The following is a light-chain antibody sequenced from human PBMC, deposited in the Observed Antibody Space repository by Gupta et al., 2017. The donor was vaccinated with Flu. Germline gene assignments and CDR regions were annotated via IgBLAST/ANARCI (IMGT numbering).Light chain of an antibody. CDR3: QQDDTYWT. J-gene: IGKJ1*01. Sequence: DIQMTQSPSTLSASVGDRVTITCRASQSITNRLTWYQQKPGKAPRLLIYKASNLESGVPSRFSGSGSGTEFTLTISRLQPDDFATYYCQQDDTYWTFGQGTKVEIK. CDR2: KAS. CDR1: QSITNR. V-gene: IGKV1-5*03.